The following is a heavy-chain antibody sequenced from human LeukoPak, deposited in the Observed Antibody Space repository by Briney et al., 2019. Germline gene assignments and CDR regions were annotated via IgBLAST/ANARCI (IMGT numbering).Heavy chain of an antibody. J-gene: IGHJ4*02. CDR2: INLDGSEK. CDR1: RFTFSSYW. CDR3: ARTRLSCDC. V-gene: IGHV3-7*01. Sequence: GGSLRLSCAASRFTFSSYWLTWVCQAPGKGLEWVASINLDGSEKNYVDSVEGRFAISRDNAKKSLFLQMNSLRDEDTAVYYCARTRLSCDCWGQGTLVTVSS. D-gene: IGHD2/OR15-2a*01.